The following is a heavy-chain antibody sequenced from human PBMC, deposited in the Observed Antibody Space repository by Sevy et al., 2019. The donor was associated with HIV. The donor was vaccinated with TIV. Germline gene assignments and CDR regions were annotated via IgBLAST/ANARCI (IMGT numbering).Heavy chain of an antibody. V-gene: IGHV3-33*01. J-gene: IGHJ3*02. Sequence: GGSLRLSCAASGFTFSSYGMHWVRQAPGKGLEWVAVIWYDGSNKYYADSVKGRFTISRDNSKNTRYLQMNSLRAEDTAVYYCARSLIVVVTAIVAGGAFDIWGQGTMVTVSS. D-gene: IGHD2-21*02. CDR3: ARSLIVVVTAIVAGGAFDI. CDR2: IWYDGSNK. CDR1: GFTFSSYG.